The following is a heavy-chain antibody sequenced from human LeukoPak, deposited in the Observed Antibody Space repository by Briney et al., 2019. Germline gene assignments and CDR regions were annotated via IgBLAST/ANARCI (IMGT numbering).Heavy chain of an antibody. D-gene: IGHD5-24*01. CDR3: VRRGGSDGWGAFDI. Sequence: QSGGSLRLSCVASGFIFSTYAMNWVRQAPGKGLEWVSNLCCSDINTYYADSVKGRFTISRDNSKNTLSLQMNSLSREDTAMYYCVRRGGSDGWGAFDIWGQGTVVTVSS. V-gene: IGHV3-23*01. CDR2: LCCSDINT. CDR1: GFIFSTYA. J-gene: IGHJ3*02.